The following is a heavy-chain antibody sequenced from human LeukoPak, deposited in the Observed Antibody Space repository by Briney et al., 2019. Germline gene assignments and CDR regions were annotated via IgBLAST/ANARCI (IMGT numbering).Heavy chain of an antibody. CDR2: IIPMFGTA. CDR1: GGTLSSYA. CDR3: ARSSPYPEPGWFDP. V-gene: IGHV1-69*05. D-gene: IGHD1-14*01. J-gene: IGHJ5*02. Sequence: SVKVSCKASGGTLSSYAISWVRQAPGQGLERMGRIIPMFGTANYAQKFQGRVTITTDESTSTAYMELSSLRSEDTAMYYCARSSPYPEPGWFDPWGQGTLVTVSS.